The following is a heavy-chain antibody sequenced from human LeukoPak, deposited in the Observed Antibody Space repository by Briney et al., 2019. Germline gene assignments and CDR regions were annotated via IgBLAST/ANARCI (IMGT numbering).Heavy chain of an antibody. J-gene: IGHJ4*02. V-gene: IGHV1-18*01. CDR1: GYTFTSFG. Sequence: ASVKVSCKASGYTFTSFGFSWVRQAPGQGLEGMGWINAYNGHTNYAQNLRGRVTLTTDTSTSTVYMELTSLRSDDTAVYYCARDQVVGATAGTFDNWGQGTLVTVSS. CDR3: ARDQVVGATAGTFDN. CDR2: INAYNGHT. D-gene: IGHD1-26*01.